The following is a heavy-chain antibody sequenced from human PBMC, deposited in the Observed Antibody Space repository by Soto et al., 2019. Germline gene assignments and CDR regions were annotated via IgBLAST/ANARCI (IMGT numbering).Heavy chain of an antibody. CDR3: ARDRGYGDYADSYGMDV. V-gene: IGHV3-33*01. J-gene: IGHJ6*02. D-gene: IGHD4-17*01. Sequence: GGSLRLSCAASGFTFSSYGMHWVRQAPGKGLEWVAVIWYDGSNKYYADSVKGRFTISRDNSKNTLYLQMNSLRAEDTAVYYCARDRGYGDYADSYGMDVWGQGTTVTVSS. CDR2: IWYDGSNK. CDR1: GFTFSSYG.